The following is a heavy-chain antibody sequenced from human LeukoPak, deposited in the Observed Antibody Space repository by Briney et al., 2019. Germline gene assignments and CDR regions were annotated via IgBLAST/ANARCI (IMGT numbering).Heavy chain of an antibody. V-gene: IGHV1-69*13. D-gene: IGHD2-15*01. Sequence: SVKVSCKASGGTFSRYAISWVRQAPGQGPEWMGGTIPIFGTVNYAQKFQGRVTITADESTTTAYMEVSSLRSEDTAIYYCARASSDDNKMATPFAYWGQGNLVTVSS. CDR2: TIPIFGTV. CDR1: GGTFSRYA. CDR3: ARASSDDNKMATPFAY. J-gene: IGHJ4*03.